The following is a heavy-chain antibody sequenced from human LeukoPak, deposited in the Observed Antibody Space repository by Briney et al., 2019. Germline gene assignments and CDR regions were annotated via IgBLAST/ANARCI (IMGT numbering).Heavy chain of an antibody. CDR2: ISYSGST. CDR3: ARSLPLTAADFDY. CDR1: GGSISRYY. V-gene: IGHV4-59*01. J-gene: IGHJ4*02. D-gene: IGHD6-13*01. Sequence: PSETLSLSCTVSGGSISRYYWSWIRHSPGKGLEWIAYISYSGSTNYNPSLKSRVTISVDTSKNQFSLKLSSVTAADTAVYYCARSLPLTAADFDYWGQGTLVTVSS.